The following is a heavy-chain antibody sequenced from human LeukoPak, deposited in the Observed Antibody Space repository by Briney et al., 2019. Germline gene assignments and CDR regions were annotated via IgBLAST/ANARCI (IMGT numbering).Heavy chain of an antibody. CDR1: GGSISSSY. Sequence: SETLSLTCTVSGGSISSSYWSWIRQPAGKGLEYIGRIYTSGSTNYNPSLKSRVTMSVDTSKSQFSLKLSSLTAADTAMYYCARHGANGHSYGAYLDYWGQGTLVTVSS. D-gene: IGHD5-18*01. CDR2: IYTSGST. CDR3: ARHGANGHSYGAYLDY. J-gene: IGHJ4*02. V-gene: IGHV4-4*07.